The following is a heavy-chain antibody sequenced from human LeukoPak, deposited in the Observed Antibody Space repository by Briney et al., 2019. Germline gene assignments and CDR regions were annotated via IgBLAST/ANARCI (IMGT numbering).Heavy chain of an antibody. CDR3: ARVYCTRTICP. CDR1: GFVFSNYT. CDR2: INGDGSSS. D-gene: IGHD2/OR15-2a*01. J-gene: IGHJ5*02. Sequence: GGSLRFSCAASGFVFSNYTMQWVRQAPGKGLVWVSRINGDGSSSGYADSVKGRFTMSRDNAKNILYLQMDSLRAEDTAVYFCARVYCTRTICPWGQGTLVTVSS. V-gene: IGHV3-74*01.